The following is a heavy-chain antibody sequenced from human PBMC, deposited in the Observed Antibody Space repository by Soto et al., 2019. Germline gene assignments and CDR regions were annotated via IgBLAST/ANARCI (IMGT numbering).Heavy chain of an antibody. Sequence: QVQLQQWGAGLLKPSETLSLTCAVYGGSFRGYYWSWIRQPPGKGLEWIGEINHSGSTNYNPSLKSRVTMSVDTSKSQFSLKLSSVAAEDTAVYYCATSVLAVAGTSGGRLLGYWGQGTLVTFSA. D-gene: IGHD6-19*01. CDR2: INHSGST. CDR1: GGSFRGYY. J-gene: IGHJ4*02. CDR3: ATSVLAVAGTSGGRLLGY. V-gene: IGHV4-34*01.